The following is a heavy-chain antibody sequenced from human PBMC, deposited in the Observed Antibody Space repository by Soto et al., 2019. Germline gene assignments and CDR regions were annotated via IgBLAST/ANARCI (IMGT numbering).Heavy chain of an antibody. CDR2: IIPIFGTA. CDR3: ASGDGITGTTYYYYGMDV. D-gene: IGHD1-7*01. V-gene: IGHV1-69*13. Sequence: SVKVSCKAPGGTFSSYAISWVRQAPGQGLEWMGGIIPIFGTANYAQKFQGRVTITADESTSTAYMELSSLRSEDTAVYYCASGDGITGTTYYYYGMDVWGQGTTVTVSS. J-gene: IGHJ6*02. CDR1: GGTFSSYA.